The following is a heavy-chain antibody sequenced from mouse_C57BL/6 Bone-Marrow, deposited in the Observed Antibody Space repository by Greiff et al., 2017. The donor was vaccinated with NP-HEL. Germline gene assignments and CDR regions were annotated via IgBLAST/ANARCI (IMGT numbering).Heavy chain of an antibody. J-gene: IGHJ4*01. D-gene: IGHD2-2*01. CDR3: VRHGGYGGAMDY. Sequence: DVKLQESGGGLVQPKGSLKLSCAASGFSFNTYAMNWVRQAPGKGLEWVARIRSKSNNYATYYAESVKDRFTISRDDSESMLYLQMNNLKTEDTAMYYCVRHGGYGGAMDYWGQGTSVTVSS. V-gene: IGHV10-1*01. CDR1: GFSFNTYA. CDR2: IRSKSNNYAT.